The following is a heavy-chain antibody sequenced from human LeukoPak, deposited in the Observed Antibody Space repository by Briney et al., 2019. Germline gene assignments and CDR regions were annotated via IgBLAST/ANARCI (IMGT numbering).Heavy chain of an antibody. CDR2: INPNSGGT. CDR1: GYTFTGYY. D-gene: IGHD2-15*01. Sequence: ASVKVSCKASGYTFTGYYMHWVRQAPGQGLEWMGWINPNSGGTNYEQKFQGRVTMTRDTSISTAYMELSRLRSDDTAVYYCAKAPFCSGGSCYKTFDYWGQGTLVTVSS. V-gene: IGHV1-2*02. J-gene: IGHJ4*02. CDR3: AKAPFCSGGSCYKTFDY.